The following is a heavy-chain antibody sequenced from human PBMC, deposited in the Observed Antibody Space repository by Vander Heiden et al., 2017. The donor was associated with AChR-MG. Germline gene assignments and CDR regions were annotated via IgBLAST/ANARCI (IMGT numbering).Heavy chain of an antibody. Sequence: EVQLVESGGGLVKPGGSLRLSCAAPGFTFSSYSMNWVRQAPGKGLEWVSSISSSSSYIYYADSVKGRFTISRDNAKNSLYLQMNSLRAEDTAVYYCASLTTVTPRGSGVWGQGTLVTVSS. V-gene: IGHV3-21*01. J-gene: IGHJ4*02. CDR1: GFTFSSYS. D-gene: IGHD4-17*01. CDR2: ISSSSSYI. CDR3: ASLTTVTPRGSGV.